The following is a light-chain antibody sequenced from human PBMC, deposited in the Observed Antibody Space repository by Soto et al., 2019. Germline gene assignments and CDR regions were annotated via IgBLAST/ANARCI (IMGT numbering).Light chain of an antibody. Sequence: QSELTRPPSVSAAPGQRVPISCSGSSSNIGNNYVSWYQHLPGTAPKLLIYENNKRPSGIPDRFSGSKSGTSATLGITGLQTGDEADYYCGTWDSSLSAVVFGGGTKVTVL. CDR3: GTWDSSLSAVV. V-gene: IGLV1-51*02. J-gene: IGLJ2*01. CDR1: SSNIGNNY. CDR2: ENN.